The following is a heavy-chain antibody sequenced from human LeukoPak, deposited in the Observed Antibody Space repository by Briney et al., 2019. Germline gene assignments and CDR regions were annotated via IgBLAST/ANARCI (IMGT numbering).Heavy chain of an antibody. D-gene: IGHD3-22*01. J-gene: IGHJ4*02. V-gene: IGHV4-59*11. CDR2: IYYSGST. Sequence: SETLSLSCTVSGGSIRSHYWSWIRQPPGKGLEWIGYIYYSGSTNYNPSLKSRVTISVDTSKNQFSLKLSSVTAADTAVYYCARDRGDYDGSGYYGYFDYWGQGALVTVSS. CDR3: ARDRGDYDGSGYYGYFDY. CDR1: GGSIRSHY.